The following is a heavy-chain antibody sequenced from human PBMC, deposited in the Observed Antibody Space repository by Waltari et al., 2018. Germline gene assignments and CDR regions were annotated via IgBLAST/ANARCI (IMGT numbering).Heavy chain of an antibody. D-gene: IGHD5-12*01. CDR2: IYTSGST. CDR3: AREGVSIVATMGNWFDP. V-gene: IGHV4-61*09. Sequence: QVQLQESGPGLVKPSQTLSLTCTVPGGSISSGSYYWSWIRQPAGKGLEWIGYIYTSGSTNYNPSRKRRVTIAVDTSKNQFSLKLSSVTAADTAVYYCAREGVSIVATMGNWFDPWGQGTLVTVSS. J-gene: IGHJ5*02. CDR1: GGSISSGSYY.